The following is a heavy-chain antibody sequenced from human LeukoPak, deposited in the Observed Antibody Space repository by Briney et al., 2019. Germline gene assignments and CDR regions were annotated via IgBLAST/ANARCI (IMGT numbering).Heavy chain of an antibody. CDR2: INPKIGET. J-gene: IGHJ4*02. V-gene: IGHV1-2*02. CDR1: GYTFIGYY. CDR3: ARGSEYYFDY. Sequence: ASVKVSCKASGYTFIGYYIHWVRQAPGQGLEWMGWINPKIGETKNAQKFQGRVTMTRDTSISTAYMEVSRLRSDDTAVYFCARGSEYYFDYWARGTLVTVSS.